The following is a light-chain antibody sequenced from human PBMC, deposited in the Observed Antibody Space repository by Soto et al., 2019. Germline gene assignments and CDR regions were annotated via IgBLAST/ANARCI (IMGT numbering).Light chain of an antibody. Sequence: QSVLTQPPSASGTPGQRVTISCSGSSSNIGSNYVYWYQQLPGTAPKLLIYRNSQRPSGVPDRFSGSKSGTSASLAISGLGSEDEADYYCAAWDDSLSCVVFGGGTKLTVL. J-gene: IGLJ2*01. CDR1: SSNIGSNY. CDR3: AAWDDSLSCVV. CDR2: RNS. V-gene: IGLV1-47*01.